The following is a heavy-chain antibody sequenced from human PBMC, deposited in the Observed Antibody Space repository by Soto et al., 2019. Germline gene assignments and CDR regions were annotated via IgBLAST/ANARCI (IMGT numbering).Heavy chain of an antibody. CDR1: GDSISSTDYY. CDR3: ARANLRSGWTFDH. V-gene: IGHV4-31*03. Sequence: SETLSLTCTVSGDSISSTDYYWTWIRQLPGKGLEWIGYESYSGRTYYSPSYNPSLKSRVSISLDTSKNQVSLEMASVTAADTAVYYCARANLRSGWTFDHWGQGSPVTVS. CDR2: ESYSGRT. J-gene: IGHJ4*02. D-gene: IGHD6-19*01.